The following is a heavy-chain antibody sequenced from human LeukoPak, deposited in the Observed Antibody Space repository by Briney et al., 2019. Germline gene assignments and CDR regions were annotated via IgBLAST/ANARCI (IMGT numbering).Heavy chain of an antibody. J-gene: IGHJ4*02. Sequence: SETLFLTCTVSGGSISSYYWTWIRRPPGKGLEWIGYIYYSGSTNYNPSLKSRITISLDTSKNQFSLKLSSVTAADTAVYYCASQQPYSGSYDYFDYWGQGTLVTVSS. V-gene: IGHV4-59*01. CDR3: ASQQPYSGSYDYFDY. CDR1: GGSISSYY. D-gene: IGHD1-26*01. CDR2: IYYSGST.